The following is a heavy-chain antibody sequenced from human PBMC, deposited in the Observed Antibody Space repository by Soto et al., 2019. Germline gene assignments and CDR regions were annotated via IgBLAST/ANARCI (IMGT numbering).Heavy chain of an antibody. CDR2: IYHSGST. CDR1: GGSISSGGYS. V-gene: IGHV4-30-2*01. J-gene: IGHJ6*02. CDR3: ARAGYYDFWSGYLGYYYGMDV. D-gene: IGHD3-3*01. Sequence: SETRSLTCAVSGGSISSGGYSWIWIRHPPGKGLEWIGYIYHSGSTYYNPSLKSRVTISVDRSKNQFSLKLSSVTAADTAVYYCARAGYYDFWSGYLGYYYGMDVWGQGTTVTVSS.